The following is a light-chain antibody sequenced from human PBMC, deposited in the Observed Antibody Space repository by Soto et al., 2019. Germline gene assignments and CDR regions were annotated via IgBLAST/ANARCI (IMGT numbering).Light chain of an antibody. CDR3: CSYAGRYTRV. CDR1: SSDVSAYSF. CDR2: DVS. J-gene: IGLJ3*02. Sequence: QSALTQPRSVSGSPGQSITISCTGTSSDVSAYSFVSWYQQHPGRAPKIMIYDVSKRPSGVPDRFSGSKSGNTASLTISGLQPEDEADYYCCSYAGRYTRVFGGGTKVT. V-gene: IGLV2-11*01.